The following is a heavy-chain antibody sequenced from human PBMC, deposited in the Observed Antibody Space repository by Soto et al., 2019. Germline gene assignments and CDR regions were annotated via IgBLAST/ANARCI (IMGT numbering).Heavy chain of an antibody. J-gene: IGHJ4*02. CDR3: ARGYYDFSAYYPPFDT. CDR2: IYDNGSP. Sequence: SETLSLTCTLSGGSISSTGYYWAWIRQPPGKALEWIGSIYDNGSPYYNPSLKSRVTIFADTSRNQFSLTLSSLTAADTAVYFCARGYYDFSAYYPPFDTWGQGTLVTVSS. CDR1: GGSISSTGYY. V-gene: IGHV4-39*01. D-gene: IGHD3-22*01.